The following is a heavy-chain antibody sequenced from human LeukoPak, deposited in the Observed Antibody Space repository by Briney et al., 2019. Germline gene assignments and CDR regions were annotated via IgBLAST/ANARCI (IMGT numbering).Heavy chain of an antibody. J-gene: IGHJ5*02. CDR3: ARHGGAGGFLEWPYNWFDP. Sequence: SETLSLTCTVSGGSISSYYWSWIRQPPGKGLEWIGYIYYSGSTNYNPSLKSRVTISVDTSKNQFSLKLSSVTAADTAVYYCARHGGAGGFLEWPYNWFDPWGQGTLVTVSS. CDR2: IYYSGST. CDR1: GGSISSYY. V-gene: IGHV4-59*08. D-gene: IGHD3-3*01.